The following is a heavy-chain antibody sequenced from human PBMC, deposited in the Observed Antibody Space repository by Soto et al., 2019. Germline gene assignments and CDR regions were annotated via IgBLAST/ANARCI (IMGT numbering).Heavy chain of an antibody. J-gene: IGHJ5*02. CDR2: ISYDGSNK. V-gene: IGHV3-30*18. Sequence: GGSLRLSCAASGFTFSSYGMHWVRQAPGKGLEWVAVISYDGSNKYYADSVKGRFTISRDNSKNTLYLQMNSLRAEDTAVYYCAKDPKGFVVVPAAINWFDPWGQGTLVTVS. D-gene: IGHD2-2*01. CDR3: AKDPKGFVVVPAAINWFDP. CDR1: GFTFSSYG.